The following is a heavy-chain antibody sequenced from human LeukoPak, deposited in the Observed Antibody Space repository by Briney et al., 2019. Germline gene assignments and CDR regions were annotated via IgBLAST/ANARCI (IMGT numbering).Heavy chain of an antibody. D-gene: IGHD3-22*01. J-gene: IGHJ3*02. V-gene: IGHV3-23*01. CDR3: AKLGIVEALRSAFDI. CDR2: ISGSSGST. Sequence: GGSLRLSCAASGFTFSDYYMSWVRQAPGRGLEWVSVISGSSGSTYYADSVKGRFTISRDNSKNTLYLQMNSLRAEDTAVYYCAKLGIVEALRSAFDIWGQGTMVTVSS. CDR1: GFTFSDYY.